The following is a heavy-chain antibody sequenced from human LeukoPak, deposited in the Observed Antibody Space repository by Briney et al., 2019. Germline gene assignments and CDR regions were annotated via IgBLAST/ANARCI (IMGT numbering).Heavy chain of an antibody. CDR3: ARGGSYGYY. Sequence: SETLSLTCTVSGDSISGYYWSWIRQPPGKGLEWIGNIYYSGSTNYNPSLKSRVTISVDMSKNQFSLKLSSVTAVDTAIYYCARGGSYGYYWGQGTLVTVSS. J-gene: IGHJ4*02. D-gene: IGHD5-18*01. V-gene: IGHV4-59*01. CDR1: GDSISGYY. CDR2: IYYSGST.